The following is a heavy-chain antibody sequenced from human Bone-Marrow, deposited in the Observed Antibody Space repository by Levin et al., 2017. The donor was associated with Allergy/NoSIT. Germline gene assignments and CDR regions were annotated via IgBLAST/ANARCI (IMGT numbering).Heavy chain of an antibody. V-gene: IGHV7-4-1*02. J-gene: IGHJ6*02. D-gene: IGHD5-12*01. CDR2: INTNTGNP. CDR3: ARKGYDSSYYYYGMDV. Sequence: ASVKVSCKASGYTFTTYAMNWVRQAPGQGLEWMGWINTNTGNPTYAQGFTGRFVFSLDTSVSTAYLQISSLKAEDTAVYYCARKGYDSSYYYYGMDVWGQGTTVTVSS. CDR1: GYTFTTYA.